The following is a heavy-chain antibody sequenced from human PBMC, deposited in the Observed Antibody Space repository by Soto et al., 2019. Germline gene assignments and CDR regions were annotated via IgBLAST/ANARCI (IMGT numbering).Heavy chain of an antibody. CDR2: INPSGGST. CDR3: SRDENSFDF. CDR1: GYTFTSHY. J-gene: IGHJ3*01. V-gene: IGHV1-46*01. Sequence: ASVKVSCKASGYTFTSHYMHWVRQATGQGLEWMGIINPSGGSTSYAQKFQGRVTMTRDTSTSTVYMELSSLRSEATALYYCSRDENSFDFWGQGTMVTVSS.